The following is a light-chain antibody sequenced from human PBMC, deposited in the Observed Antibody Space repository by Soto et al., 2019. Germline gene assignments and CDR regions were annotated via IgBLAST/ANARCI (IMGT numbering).Light chain of an antibody. J-gene: IGKJ2*01. CDR2: GAS. CDR1: QSVSSN. CDR3: QQYNNWLRT. V-gene: IGKV3-15*01. Sequence: EIVMTQSPATLSVSPGERATLSCRASQSVSSNLAWYQQKPGQAPRLLIYGASTRATGIPARFSGSGSGTEFTLTISRLQSEDFAVYYCQQYNNWLRTFGQGTKLEIK.